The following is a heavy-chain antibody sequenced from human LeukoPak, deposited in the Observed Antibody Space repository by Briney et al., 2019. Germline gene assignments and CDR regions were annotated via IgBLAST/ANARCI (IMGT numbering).Heavy chain of an antibody. D-gene: IGHD3-22*01. CDR1: GHSISSSSYY. V-gene: IGHV4-39*01. J-gene: IGHJ4*02. CDR2: IYYRGNT. CDR3: ARASSGYYWDFDY. Sequence: SETLSLTCTVSGHSISSSSYYWGWIRQPPGKGLEWVGSIYYRGNTYYNPSLKSRVTLSADTSKNQFSLKVTSVTAADTAVYYCARASSGYYWDFDYWGQGALVTVSS.